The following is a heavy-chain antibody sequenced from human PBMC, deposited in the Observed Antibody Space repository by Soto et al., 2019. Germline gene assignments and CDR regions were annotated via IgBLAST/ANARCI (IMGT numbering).Heavy chain of an antibody. J-gene: IGHJ4*02. Sequence: GGSLKLSLAAAAFAFSIYGVHLSRQAPGKGLEWVGVIWYDGSTTSYADSVKGRFTISRDNAKNTVYLQMNSLRDEDTAVYYCARGGGYSYGYIGYWGQGTLVTVSS. CDR3: ARGGGYSYGYIGY. CDR1: AFAFSIYG. V-gene: IGHV3-33*01. CDR2: IWYDGSTT. D-gene: IGHD5-18*01.